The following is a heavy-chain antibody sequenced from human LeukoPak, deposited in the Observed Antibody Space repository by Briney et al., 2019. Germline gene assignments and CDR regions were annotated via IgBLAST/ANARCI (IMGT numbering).Heavy chain of an antibody. D-gene: IGHD3-22*01. CDR1: GFAFSSYA. CDR3: AKDFYDSSGSRYDY. V-gene: IGHV3-23*01. CDR2: IDGGGGRT. Sequence: PGGSLRLSCTASGFAFSSYAMRWVRLAPGVGLEWVSAIDGGGGRTWHADSVRGRFTISRDNSKNTLFMQMNSLRAEDTAVYYCAKDFYDSSGSRYDYWGQGTLVTVSS. J-gene: IGHJ4*02.